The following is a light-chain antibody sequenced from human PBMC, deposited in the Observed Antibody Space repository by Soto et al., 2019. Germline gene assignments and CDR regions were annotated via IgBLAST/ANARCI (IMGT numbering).Light chain of an antibody. Sequence: DIQMTQSPSTLSASVGDRVTITCRASQSISSWLAWYQQKPGKAPKLLIYDASSLESGVPSRFSGSGSGTEFTLTISSLQPHDFATYYCQQYNSPYTLGQGTKVDIK. CDR1: QSISSW. CDR2: DAS. V-gene: IGKV1-5*01. CDR3: QQYNSPYT. J-gene: IGKJ2*01.